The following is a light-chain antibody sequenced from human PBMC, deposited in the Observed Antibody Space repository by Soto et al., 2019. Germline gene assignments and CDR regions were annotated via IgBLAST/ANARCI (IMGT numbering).Light chain of an antibody. J-gene: IGKJ1*01. CDR2: GAS. Sequence: EIVLTQSPDTLSLSPGDRATLSCRASQTISGNSFAWYQQKPGQAPRLLIYGASSRATGIADRFSGSGSGTDFTPTISSREPEDFALYYCKQYRTFGRGTRVEIK. CDR3: KQYRT. V-gene: IGKV3-20*01. CDR1: QTISGNS.